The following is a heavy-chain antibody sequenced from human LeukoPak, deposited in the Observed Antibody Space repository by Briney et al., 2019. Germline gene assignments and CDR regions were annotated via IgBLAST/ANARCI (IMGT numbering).Heavy chain of an antibody. Sequence: GGSLRLSCAASGFTFSSYAMHWVRQAPGKGLEWVADISYNGRNKYYTDSVKGRFTISRDNSKNTLYLQKNSLRAENTAVYYFARDSDSSGWYEGMGYWGQGTLVTVSS. CDR1: GFTFSSYA. V-gene: IGHV3-30*04. CDR3: ARDSDSSGWYEGMGY. J-gene: IGHJ4*02. CDR2: ISYNGRNK. D-gene: IGHD6-19*01.